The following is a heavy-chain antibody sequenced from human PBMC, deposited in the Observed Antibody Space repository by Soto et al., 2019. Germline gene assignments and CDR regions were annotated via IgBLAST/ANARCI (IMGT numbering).Heavy chain of an antibody. V-gene: IGHV4-39*01. Sequence: QLQLQESGPGLVKPSETLSLTCTVSGGSISSSSYYWGWIRQPPGKGLEWIGSIYYSGSTYYNPSLKSRVTISVDTSKTQFSLKLSSVTAADTAVYYCARLVRAYSGYDYGWFDPWGQGTLVTVSS. D-gene: IGHD5-12*01. CDR1: GGSISSSSYY. CDR2: IYYSGST. CDR3: ARLVRAYSGYDYGWFDP. J-gene: IGHJ5*02.